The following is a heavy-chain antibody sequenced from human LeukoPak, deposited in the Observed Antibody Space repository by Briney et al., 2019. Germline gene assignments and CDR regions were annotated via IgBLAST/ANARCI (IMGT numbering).Heavy chain of an antibody. CDR2: MNPNSGNT. D-gene: IGHD3-22*01. CDR3: AAYDSSGYNGVRDNY. V-gene: IGHV1-8*02. J-gene: IGHJ4*02. Sequence: ASVKVSCKASGGTFSSYAINWVRQATGQGLEWMGWMNPNSGNTGYAQKFQGRVTMTRNTSISTAYMELSSLRSEDTAVYYCAAYDSSGYNGVRDNYWGQGTLVTVSS. CDR1: GGTFSSYA.